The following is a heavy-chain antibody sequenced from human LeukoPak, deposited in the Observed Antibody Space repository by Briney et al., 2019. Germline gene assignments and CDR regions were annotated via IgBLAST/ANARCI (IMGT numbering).Heavy chain of an antibody. CDR3: ASASIAAPSGFDY. Sequence: SETLSLTCTVSGGCISSYYWSWIRQPPGKGLEWIGYIYTSGSTNYNPSLKSRVTISVDTSKNQFSLKLSSVTAADTAVYYCASASIAAPSGFDYWGQGTLVTVSS. CDR1: GGCISSYY. D-gene: IGHD6-6*01. CDR2: IYTSGST. V-gene: IGHV4-4*09. J-gene: IGHJ4*02.